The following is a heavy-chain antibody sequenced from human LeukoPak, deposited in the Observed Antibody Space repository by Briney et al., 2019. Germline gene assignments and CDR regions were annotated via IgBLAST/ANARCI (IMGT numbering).Heavy chain of an antibody. V-gene: IGHV3-15*05. Sequence: GGSLRLSCAASGFTFSDAWMTWVRQAPGKGLEWVGLIKSKTDGGTTDYAAPVKGRFTISRDDSKNTLYLQMNSLRAEDTALYYCAKDVSSGYYYADYWGQGTLVTVSS. CDR3: AKDVSSGYYYADY. CDR1: GFTFSDAW. D-gene: IGHD3-22*01. J-gene: IGHJ4*02. CDR2: IKSKTDGGTT.